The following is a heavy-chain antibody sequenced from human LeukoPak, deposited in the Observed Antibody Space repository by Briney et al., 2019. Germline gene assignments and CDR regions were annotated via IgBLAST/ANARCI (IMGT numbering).Heavy chain of an antibody. CDR1: RFTFSDYY. D-gene: IGHD3-22*01. J-gene: IGHJ4*02. V-gene: IGHV3-11*04. CDR3: ARGGRGTIIMIVVAALDY. CDR2: ISNSGGTI. Sequence: KPGGSLRLSCAASRFTFSDYYMSWIRQAPGKGLEWVSYISNSGGTIYYADSVKGRFTISRDNTRNSLYLQMNSLRAEDTAVYYCARGGRGTIIMIVVAALDYWGQGTLVTVSS.